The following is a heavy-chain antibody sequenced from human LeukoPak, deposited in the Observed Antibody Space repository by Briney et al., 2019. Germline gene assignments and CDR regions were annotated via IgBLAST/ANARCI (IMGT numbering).Heavy chain of an antibody. V-gene: IGHV3-7*01. D-gene: IGHD2-15*01. CDR3: ARDLGSGDAFDI. Sequence: GGSLRLSCAASGFTFSSYAMSWVRQAPGKGLEWVANIKQNGREKYYVDSVKGRFTISRDNAKNSVYLQVNSLRAEDTAVYYCARDLGSGDAFDIWGQGTMVTVSS. J-gene: IGHJ3*02. CDR2: IKQNGREK. CDR1: GFTFSSYA.